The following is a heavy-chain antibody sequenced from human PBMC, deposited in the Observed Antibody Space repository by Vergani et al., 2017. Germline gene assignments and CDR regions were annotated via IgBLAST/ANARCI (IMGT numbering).Heavy chain of an antibody. V-gene: IGHV4-59*01. CDR2: IYYSGST. Sequence: QVQLQESGPGLVKPSETLSLTCTVSGGSISSYYWSWIRQPPGKGLEWIGYIYYSGSTNYNPSLKRRVTISVDTSKNQFSLKLSSVTAADTAVYYCVREQQLAYYVGYWGQRTLVTVSS. D-gene: IGHD6-13*01. J-gene: IGHJ4*02. CDR1: GGSISSYY. CDR3: VREQQLAYYVGY.